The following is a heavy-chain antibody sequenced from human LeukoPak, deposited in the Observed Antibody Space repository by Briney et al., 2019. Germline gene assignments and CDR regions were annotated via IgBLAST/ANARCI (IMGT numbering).Heavy chain of an antibody. CDR3: ARRGHYYDSSGYLRPDAFDI. Sequence: GESLKISCKGSGYSFSSYWIGWVRQMPGKGLEWMGIIYPGDSDTRYSPSFQGQVTISADKSISTAYLQWNSLKASGTATYYCARRGHYYDSSGYLRPDAFDIWGQGTMVTVSS. J-gene: IGHJ3*02. V-gene: IGHV5-51*01. D-gene: IGHD3-22*01. CDR2: IYPGDSDT. CDR1: GYSFSSYW.